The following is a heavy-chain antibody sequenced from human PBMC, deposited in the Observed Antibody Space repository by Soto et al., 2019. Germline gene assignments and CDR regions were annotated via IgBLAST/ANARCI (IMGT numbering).Heavy chain of an antibody. V-gene: IGHV1-3*01. CDR1: GYTFTSYA. D-gene: IGHD3-22*01. CDR2: INDGNGNT. CDR3: ARDYYDSSGYYYYFDY. Sequence: ASVKVSCKASGYTFTSYAMHWVRQAPGQRLEWMGWINDGNGNTKYSQKFQGRVTITRDTSASTAYMELSSLRSEDTAVYYCARDYYDSSGYYYYFDYWGQGTLVTVSS. J-gene: IGHJ4*02.